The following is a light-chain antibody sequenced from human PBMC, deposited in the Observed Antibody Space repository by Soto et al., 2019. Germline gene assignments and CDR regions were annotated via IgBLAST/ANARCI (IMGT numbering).Light chain of an antibody. J-gene: IGKJ4*02. CDR1: QRISRY. V-gene: IGKV1-39*01. Sequence: TQSPGTLSLSPGERTTLSCRASQRISRYLAWYQQKPGKAPKLLIYAASSLQSGVPSRFSGSGSGTDFTLTISSLQPEDFATYYCQQSYSTPPGFGGGTKVEIK. CDR3: QQSYSTPPG. CDR2: AAS.